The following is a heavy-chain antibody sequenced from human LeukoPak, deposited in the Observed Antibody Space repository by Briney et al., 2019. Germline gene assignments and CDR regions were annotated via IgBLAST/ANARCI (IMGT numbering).Heavy chain of an antibody. D-gene: IGHD3-16*02. CDR2: INPNSGGT. J-gene: IGHJ3*02. CDR3: AREGLGELLLCFDI. CDR1: GYTFTGYY. V-gene: IGHV1-2*02. Sequence: ASVKLSCKASGYTFTGYYMHWGRQAPGQGLEWMGGINPNSGGTNYAQKFRGRVTMTRATSISTAYLELSRLRSDDRAVYYCAREGLGELLLCFDIWGQGTMVTVSS.